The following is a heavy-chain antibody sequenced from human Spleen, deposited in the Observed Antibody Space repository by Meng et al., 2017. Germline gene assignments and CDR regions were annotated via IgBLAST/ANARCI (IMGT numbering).Heavy chain of an antibody. CDR3: ARGGDGYNYVYFDY. CDR2: IGGSGSTI. Sequence: GGSLRLSCAASGFTFSSYEMNWVRQAPGKGLEWVSYIGGSGSTIYYADSVKGRFTISRHNSKNTLYLQMNSLRAEDTAVYYCARGGDGYNYVYFDYWGQGTLVTVSS. J-gene: IGHJ4*02. V-gene: IGHV3-48*03. CDR1: GFTFSSYE. D-gene: IGHD5-24*01.